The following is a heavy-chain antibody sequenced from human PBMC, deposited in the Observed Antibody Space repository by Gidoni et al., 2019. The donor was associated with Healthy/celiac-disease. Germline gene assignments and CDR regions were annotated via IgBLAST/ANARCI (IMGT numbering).Heavy chain of an antibody. CDR2: IYHSGST. CDR1: GGPISSSNW. J-gene: IGHJ4*02. V-gene: IGHV4-4*02. D-gene: IGHD3-10*01. CDR3: ARDWSYGSGRIVTQFDY. Sequence: QVQLQESGPGPVKPSGTLSLTCAVSGGPISSSNWWSWVRQPPGKGLEWIGEIYHSGSTNYNPSLKSRVTISVDKSKNQFSLKLSSVTAADTAVYYCARDWSYGSGRIVTQFDYWGQGTLVTVSS.